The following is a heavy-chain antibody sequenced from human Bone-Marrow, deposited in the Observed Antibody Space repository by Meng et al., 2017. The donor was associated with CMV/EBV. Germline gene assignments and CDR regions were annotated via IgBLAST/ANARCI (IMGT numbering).Heavy chain of an antibody. V-gene: IGHV1-2*02. D-gene: IGHD1-26*01. CDR3: ARSHSSGTYSLVDY. CDR2: INPNSGGT. J-gene: IGHJ4*01. Sequence: ASVKVSCKASGYIFTDYYMHWVRQAPGQGLEWMGWINPNSGGTIYAQKFQGRVTMTRDTSISTASMELSRLRSDDTAVYYCARSHSSGTYSLVDYWGHGTLVTVSS. CDR1: GYIFTDYY.